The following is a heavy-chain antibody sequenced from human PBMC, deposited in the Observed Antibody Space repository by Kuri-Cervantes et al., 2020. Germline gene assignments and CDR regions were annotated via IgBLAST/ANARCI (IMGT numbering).Heavy chain of an antibody. Sequence: GSLRLSCTVSGGSISSYYWSWIRQPAGKGLEWIGRIYTSGSTNYNPSLKGRVTISVDTSKNQFSLKLSSVTAADTAVYYCARTVAVAFDIWGQGTMVTVSS. D-gene: IGHD6-19*01. J-gene: IGHJ3*02. CDR2: IYTSGST. V-gene: IGHV4-4*07. CDR3: ARTVAVAFDI. CDR1: GGSISSYY.